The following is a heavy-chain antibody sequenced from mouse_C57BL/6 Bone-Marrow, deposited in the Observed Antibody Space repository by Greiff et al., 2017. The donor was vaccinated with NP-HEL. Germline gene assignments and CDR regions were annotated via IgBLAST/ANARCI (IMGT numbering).Heavy chain of an antibody. D-gene: IGHD4-1*01. Sequence: EVKLMESGAELVRPGASVKLSCTASGFNIKDDYMHWVKQRPEQGLEWIGWIDPENGDTEYASKFQGKATITADTSSNTAYLQLSSLTSEDTAVYYCTTCVLTGAFDYWGQGTTLTVSS. CDR3: TTCVLTGAFDY. V-gene: IGHV14-4*01. CDR1: GFNIKDDY. CDR2: IDPENGDT. J-gene: IGHJ2*01.